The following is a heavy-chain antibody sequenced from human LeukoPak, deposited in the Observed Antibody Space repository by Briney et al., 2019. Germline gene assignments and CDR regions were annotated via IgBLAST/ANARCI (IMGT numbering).Heavy chain of an antibody. CDR2: INHSGST. J-gene: IGHJ5*02. CDR1: GGSFSGYY. CDR3: ARGNRDIYDFWSGYYKTKPNWFDP. D-gene: IGHD3-3*01. Sequence: SETLSLTCAVYGGSFSGYYWSWIRQPPGKGLEWIGEINHSGSTNYNPSLKSRVTISVDTSKNQFSLKPSSVTAADTAVYYCARGNRDIYDFWSGYYKTKPNWFDPWGQGTLVTVSS. V-gene: IGHV4-34*01.